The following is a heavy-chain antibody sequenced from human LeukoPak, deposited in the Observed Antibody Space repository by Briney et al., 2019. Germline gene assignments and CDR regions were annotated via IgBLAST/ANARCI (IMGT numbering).Heavy chain of an antibody. CDR2: IYTNERS. V-gene: IGHV4-61*02. CDR1: GGSISSSSYY. D-gene: IGHD7-27*01. CDR3: ARDYRDWGSRDRQGPFDY. Sequence: SETLSLTCTVSGGSISSSSYYWGWIRQPAGKGLEWIVRIYTNERSNYLPPLRSRVTMSVDTSKNQFSLKLSSVTAADTAVYYCARDYRDWGSRDRQGPFDYWGQGTLVTVSS. J-gene: IGHJ4*02.